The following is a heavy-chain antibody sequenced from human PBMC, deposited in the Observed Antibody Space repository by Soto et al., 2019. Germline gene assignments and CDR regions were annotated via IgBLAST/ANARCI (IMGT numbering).Heavy chain of an antibody. CDR3: ARDQPTGYCSGGSCLYYYYYGMDV. J-gene: IGHJ6*02. V-gene: IGHV3-33*05. Sequence: KGLEWVAVIAYDGSNKYYADSVKGRFTISRDNSKNTLFLQMNSLRAEDTAVYYCARDQPTGYCSGGSCLYYYYYGMDVWGQATTVTVS. D-gene: IGHD2-15*01. CDR2: IAYDGSNK.